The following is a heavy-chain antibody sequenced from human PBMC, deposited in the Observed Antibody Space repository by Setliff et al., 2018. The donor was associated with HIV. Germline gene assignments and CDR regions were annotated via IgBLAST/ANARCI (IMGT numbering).Heavy chain of an antibody. CDR2: TSSSGSPI. D-gene: IGHD3-3*01. CDR3: ARDVSWRVRTYIDY. CDR1: GFSFSSYS. V-gene: IGHV3-21*01. Sequence: LSCAASGFSFSSYSMNWVRQAPGKGLEWVSSTSSSGSPIHYADSVRGRFTISRDNAKKSLYLQMNSLRAEDTAVYYCARDVSWRVRTYIDYWGQGALVTVSS. J-gene: IGHJ4*02.